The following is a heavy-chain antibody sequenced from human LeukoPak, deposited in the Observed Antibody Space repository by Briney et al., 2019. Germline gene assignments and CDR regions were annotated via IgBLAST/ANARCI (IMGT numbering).Heavy chain of an antibody. CDR1: GGTFSSYA. V-gene: IGHV1-69*05. D-gene: IGHD2-8*01. CDR2: IIPIFGTA. J-gene: IGHJ4*02. CDR3: ARVVYRRKYCTNGVCYGYFDY. Sequence: SVKVSCKASGGTFSSYAISWVRQAPGQGLEWMGGIIPIFGTANYAQKFQGRVTITTDESTSTAYMELSSLRSEDTAVYYCARVVYRRKYCTNGVCYGYFDYWGQGTLVTVSS.